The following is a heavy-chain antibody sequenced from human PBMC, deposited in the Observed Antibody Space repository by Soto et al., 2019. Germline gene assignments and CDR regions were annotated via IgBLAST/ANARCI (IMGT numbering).Heavy chain of an antibody. CDR3: ATDLSITMIGPWFDP. V-gene: IGHV1-2*04. Sequence: ASVKVSCKASGYTFTGYYMHWVRQAPGQGLEWMGWINPNSGGTNYAQKFQGWVTMTRDTSINTAYMELSSLRSEDTAVYYCATDLSITMIGPWFDPWGQGTLVTVSS. J-gene: IGHJ5*02. D-gene: IGHD3-22*01. CDR2: INPNSGGT. CDR1: GYTFTGYY.